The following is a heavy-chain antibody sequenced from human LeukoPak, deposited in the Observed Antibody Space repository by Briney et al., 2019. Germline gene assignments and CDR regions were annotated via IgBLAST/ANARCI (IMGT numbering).Heavy chain of an antibody. CDR2: ISYDGSNK. D-gene: IGHD4-17*01. Sequence: GGSLRLSCAASGFTFSSYAMHWVRQAPGKGLEWVAVISYDGSNKYYADSVKGRFTISRDNSKNTLYLQMNSLRAEDTAVYYCARETGSAVGSTDFDYWGQGTLVTVSS. J-gene: IGHJ4*02. V-gene: IGHV3-30-3*01. CDR1: GFTFSSYA. CDR3: ARETGSAVGSTDFDY.